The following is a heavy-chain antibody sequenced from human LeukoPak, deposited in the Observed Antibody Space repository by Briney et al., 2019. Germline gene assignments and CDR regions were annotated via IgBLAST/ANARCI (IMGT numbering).Heavy chain of an antibody. CDR1: GFTFSSYA. V-gene: IGHV3-23*01. Sequence: GGSLRLSCAASGFTFSSYAMSWVHQAPGKGLEWVSAISGSGGGTYYADSVKGRFTISRDNSKNTLYLQMNSLRAEDTAVYYCAKDIVVVPAATCAFDIWGQGTMVTVSS. CDR3: AKDIVVVPAATCAFDI. D-gene: IGHD2-2*01. CDR2: ISGSGGGT. J-gene: IGHJ3*02.